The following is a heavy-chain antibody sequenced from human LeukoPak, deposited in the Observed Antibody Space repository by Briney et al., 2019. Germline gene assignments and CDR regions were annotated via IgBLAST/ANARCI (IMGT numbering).Heavy chain of an antibody. CDR1: GFTLSSYW. Sequence: GGSLRLSCAASGFTLSSYWMSWVRQAPGKGLEWVANIKRDGSEKYYVDSVKGRFTISRDNAKNSLYLQMNSLRAEDTAVFYCAREMSGGSCFDYWGQGTPVTVSS. V-gene: IGHV3-7*01. D-gene: IGHD2-15*01. J-gene: IGHJ4*02. CDR2: IKRDGSEK. CDR3: AREMSGGSCFDY.